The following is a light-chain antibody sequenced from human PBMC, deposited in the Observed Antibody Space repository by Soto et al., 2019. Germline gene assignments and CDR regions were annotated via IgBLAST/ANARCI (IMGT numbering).Light chain of an antibody. CDR1: QSVSSN. CDR2: GAS. V-gene: IGKV3-15*01. Sequence: EIVMTQSPATLSVSPGERATLSCRASQSVSSNLAWYQQKPGQAPRLLIYGASTRATGIPARFSGSRSGTEFTLAISSLQSEDFAVYYFQQYNNWPRTFGQETKVEIQ. CDR3: QQYNNWPRT. J-gene: IGKJ1*01.